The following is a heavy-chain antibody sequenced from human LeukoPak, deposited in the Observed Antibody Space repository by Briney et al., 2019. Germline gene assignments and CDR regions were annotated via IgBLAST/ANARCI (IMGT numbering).Heavy chain of an antibody. J-gene: IGHJ3*02. Sequence: GGSLRLSCAASGFTFSSYEMNWVRQAPGKGLEWVSYISSSGSTIYYADSVKGRFTISRDNAKNSLYLQMNSLRAEDTAVYYCARDYSSGSYYNQAFDIWGQGTMVTVSS. CDR2: ISSSGSTI. CDR1: GFTFSSYE. CDR3: ARDYSSGSYYNQAFDI. V-gene: IGHV3-48*03. D-gene: IGHD3-10*01.